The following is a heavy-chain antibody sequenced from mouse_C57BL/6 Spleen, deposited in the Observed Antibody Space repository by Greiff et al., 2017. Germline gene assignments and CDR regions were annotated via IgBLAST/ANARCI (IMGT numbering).Heavy chain of an antibody. V-gene: IGHV1-22*01. CDR3: ATPFYYGSSYVDY. CDR1: GYTFTDYN. D-gene: IGHD1-1*01. J-gene: IGHJ2*01. Sequence: EVKLQQSGPELVKPGASVKMSCKASGYTFTDYNMHWVKQSHGKSLEWIGYINPNNGGTSYNQKFKGKATLTVNKSSSTAYMELRSLTSEDSAVYYCATPFYYGSSYVDYWGQGTTLTVSS. CDR2: INPNNGGT.